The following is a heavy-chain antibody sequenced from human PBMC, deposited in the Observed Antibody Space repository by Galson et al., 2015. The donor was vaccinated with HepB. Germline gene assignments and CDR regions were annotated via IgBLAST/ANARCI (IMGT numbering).Heavy chain of an antibody. CDR2: IFSNDEK. CDR1: GFSLNNARMG. Sequence: PALVKPTQTLTLTCTVSGFSLNNARMGMSWIRQPPGKALEWLAHIFSNDEKSYSTSLMNRLTIPKDTSKSQVVLTMTNMDPVDTATFYCARIMYYDFWGGYYSSQYYYYMDVWGPGTTVIVSS. V-gene: IGHV2-26*01. D-gene: IGHD3-3*01. J-gene: IGHJ6*03. CDR3: ARIMYYDFWGGYYSSQYYYYMDV.